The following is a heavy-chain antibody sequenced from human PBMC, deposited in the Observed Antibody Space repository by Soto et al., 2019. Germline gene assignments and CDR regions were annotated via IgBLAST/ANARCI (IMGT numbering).Heavy chain of an antibody. V-gene: IGHV3-15*07. J-gene: IGHJ6*02. Sequence: GGSLRLSCAASGFTFSNAWMNWVRQAPGKGLEWVGRIKSKTDGGTTDYAAPVKGRFTISRDDSKNTLYLQMNSLKTEDTAVYYCTTITIFARALYYYGMDVWGQGTTVTVSS. CDR1: GFTFSNAW. D-gene: IGHD3-3*01. CDR2: IKSKTDGGTT. CDR3: TTITIFARALYYYGMDV.